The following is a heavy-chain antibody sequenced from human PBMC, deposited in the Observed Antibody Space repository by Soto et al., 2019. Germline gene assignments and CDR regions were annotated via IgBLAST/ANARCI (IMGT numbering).Heavy chain of an antibody. D-gene: IGHD6-13*01. CDR1: GGTFSRNA. J-gene: IGHJ6*02. CDR3: AVSRAAAPPRVGMDV. CDR2: IIPFFHAP. Sequence: GASVKVSCKASGGTFSRNAISWVRQAPGQGLEWMGGIIPFFHAPNYAQKFQGRFTIKSDESTSIVFMEMSSLRFEDTAVYYCAVSRAAAPPRVGMDVWGQGTTVTVSS. V-gene: IGHV1-69*13.